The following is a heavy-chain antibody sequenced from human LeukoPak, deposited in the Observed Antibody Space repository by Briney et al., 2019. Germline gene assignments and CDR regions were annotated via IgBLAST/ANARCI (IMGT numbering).Heavy chain of an antibody. J-gene: IGHJ6*03. CDR3: ARDRNGYGDCYYYYMDV. Sequence: GGSLRLSCAASGFTVSSNYMSWVRQAPGKGLEWVSVIYSGGSTYYADSVKGRFTISRDNSKNTLYLQMNSLRAEDTAVYYCARDRNGYGDCYYYYMDVWGKGTTVTVSS. V-gene: IGHV3-53*01. D-gene: IGHD4-17*01. CDR1: GFTVSSNY. CDR2: IYSGGST.